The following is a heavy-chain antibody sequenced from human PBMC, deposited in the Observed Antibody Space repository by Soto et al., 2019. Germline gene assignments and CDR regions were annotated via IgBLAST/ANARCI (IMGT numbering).Heavy chain of an antibody. D-gene: IGHD1-26*01. CDR3: TRVGNFDC. J-gene: IGHJ4*02. CDR2: IRSEANGGTT. Sequence: GGSPRLSCTVSGFTFADYTMSWVRQAPGKGLEWVGLIRSEANGGTTHYAASVHGGFIISRDDSRGIAFLQMNNLKSEDTAVYYCTRVGNFDCSCQGTLVTVS. V-gene: IGHV3-49*04. CDR1: GFTFADYT.